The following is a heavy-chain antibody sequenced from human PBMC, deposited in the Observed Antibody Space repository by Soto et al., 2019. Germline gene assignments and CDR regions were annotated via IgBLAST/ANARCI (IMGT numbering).Heavy chain of an antibody. CDR1: GYSFTSYW. CDR2: IYPGDSDT. V-gene: IGHV5-51*01. D-gene: IGHD5-12*01. J-gene: IGHJ4*02. CDR3: ARHPKYYSGYRYFDY. Sequence: GESLKISCKGSGYSFTSYWIGWVRQMPGKGLEWMGIIYPGDSDTRYSPSFQGQVTISADKSISTAYLQWSSLKASDSAMYYCARHPKYYSGYRYFDYWGQGTRVTVSS.